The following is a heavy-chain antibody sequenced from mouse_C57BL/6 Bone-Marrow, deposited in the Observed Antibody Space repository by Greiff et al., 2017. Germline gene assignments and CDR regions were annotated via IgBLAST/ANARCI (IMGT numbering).Heavy chain of an antibody. V-gene: IGHV1-64*01. Sequence: VQLQQPGAELVKPGASVKLSCKASGYTFTSYWMHWVKQRPGQGLEWIGMIHPNSGSTNYNEKFKSKATLTVDKSSSTAYMQLSSLTSEDSAVYYCARRWLRYYFDYWGQGTTLTVSS. CDR2: IHPNSGST. J-gene: IGHJ2*01. D-gene: IGHD2-2*01. CDR1: GYTFTSYW. CDR3: ARRWLRYYFDY.